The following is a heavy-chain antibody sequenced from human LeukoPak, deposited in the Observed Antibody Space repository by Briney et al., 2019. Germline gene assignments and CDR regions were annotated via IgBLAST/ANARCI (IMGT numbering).Heavy chain of an antibody. V-gene: IGHV1-2*02. CDR3: ARGPLPAVFDYYSYMDV. Sequence: GASVKVSCKASGYTFTGYFMHWVRQAPGQGLEWMGWINPNSGGTSYAQMFQGRVTMTRDTSISTAYMELRRLRPDDTAVFYCARGPLPAVFDYYSYMDVWGKGTTVTVSS. CDR1: GYTFTGYF. J-gene: IGHJ6*03. D-gene: IGHD2-2*01. CDR2: INPNSGGT.